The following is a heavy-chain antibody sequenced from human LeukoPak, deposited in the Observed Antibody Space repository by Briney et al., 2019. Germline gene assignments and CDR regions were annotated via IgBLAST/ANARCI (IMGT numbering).Heavy chain of an antibody. CDR1: GYTFSSYA. D-gene: IGHD3-3*01. Sequence: SCKASGYTFSSYAMYWVRQAPGKGLEWVSTIRGSGGTTYYADSVKGRFTISRDNSKNTLYLQMNSLRAEDTAVYYCANFGNYYMDVWGKGTTVTVSS. CDR3: ANFGNYYMDV. J-gene: IGHJ6*03. V-gene: IGHV3-23*01. CDR2: IRGSGGTT.